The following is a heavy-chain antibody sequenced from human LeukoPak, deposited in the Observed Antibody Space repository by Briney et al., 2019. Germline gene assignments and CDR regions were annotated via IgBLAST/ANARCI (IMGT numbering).Heavy chain of an antibody. CDR1: GYTFSNYG. Sequence: RASVKVSCKASGYTFSNYGITWVRQAPGQGLEWMGWISGYNGNTKYAQKLQGRVTMTTDTSTSTAYMELRSLRSDDTAVYYCARDLYGSCSSTSCYAGSSVRYYWGQGTLVTVSS. V-gene: IGHV1-18*01. J-gene: IGHJ4*02. CDR2: ISGYNGNT. D-gene: IGHD2-2*01. CDR3: ARDLYGSCSSTSCYAGSSVRYY.